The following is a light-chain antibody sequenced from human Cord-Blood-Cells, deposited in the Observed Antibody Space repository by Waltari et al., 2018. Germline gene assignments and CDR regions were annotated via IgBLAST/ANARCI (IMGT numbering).Light chain of an antibody. Sequence: QSALTQSASVSGSHGQSITISCTGNTSKVGSYNLVPWYQQHPRKAPKLMIYEGSKLPSGVSNRFSGSKSGNTASLTISGLQAEDEAYYYCCSYAGSSTWVFGGGTKLTVL. V-gene: IGLV2-23*01. CDR3: CSYAGSSTWV. CDR2: EGS. J-gene: IGLJ3*02. CDR1: TSKVGSYNL.